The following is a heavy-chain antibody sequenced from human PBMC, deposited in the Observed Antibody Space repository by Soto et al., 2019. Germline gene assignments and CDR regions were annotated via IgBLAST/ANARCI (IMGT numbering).Heavy chain of an antibody. V-gene: IGHV2-5*02. CDR2: IYWDDDK. CDR3: AHKGPVFEDLGAFDI. D-gene: IGHD2-15*01. Sequence: SGPTLVNPTPTLTLTCTFSGFSLSTSGVGVGWIRQPPGKALEWLALIYWDDDKRYSPSLKSRLTITKDTSKNQVVLTMTNMDPVGTATYYFAHKGPVFEDLGAFDILGQGTMVTVSS. CDR1: GFSLSTSGVG. J-gene: IGHJ3*02.